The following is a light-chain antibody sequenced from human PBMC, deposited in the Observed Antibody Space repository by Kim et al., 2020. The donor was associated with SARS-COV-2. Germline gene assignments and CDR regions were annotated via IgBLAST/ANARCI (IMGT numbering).Light chain of an antibody. V-gene: IGLV2-14*03. CDR2: DVS. CDR3: SSYTSSSTHWV. Sequence: QSALTQPASVSGSPGQSITISCTGTSSDVGDYNYVSWYQQHPGKAPKLMIYDVSNRPSGVSIRFSGSKSGNTASLTISGLQAEDEADYYCSSYTSSSTHWVFGGGTKLTVL. CDR1: SSDVGDYNY. J-gene: IGLJ3*02.